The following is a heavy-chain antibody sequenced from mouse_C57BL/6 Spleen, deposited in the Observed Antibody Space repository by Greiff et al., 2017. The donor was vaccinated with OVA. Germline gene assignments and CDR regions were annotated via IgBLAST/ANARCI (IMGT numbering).Heavy chain of an antibody. CDR2: IHPNSGST. V-gene: IGHV1-64*01. Sequence: QVQLKQPGAELVKPGASVKLSCKASGYTFTSYWMHWVKQRPGQGLEWIGMIHPNSGSTNYNEKFKSKATLTVDKSSSTAYMQLSSLTSEDSAVYYCARGGDTTVVVSYYFDYWGQGTTLTVSS. D-gene: IGHD1-1*01. CDR3: ARGGDTTVVVSYYFDY. J-gene: IGHJ2*01. CDR1: GYTFTSYW.